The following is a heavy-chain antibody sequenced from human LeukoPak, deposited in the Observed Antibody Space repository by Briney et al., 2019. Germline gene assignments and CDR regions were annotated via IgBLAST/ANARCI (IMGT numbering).Heavy chain of an antibody. Sequence: ASVTVSCKASGYTFTSYDINWVRQAPGQGLEWMGWMNPNSGNTNYAQKLQGRVTMTTDTSTSTAYMELRSLRSDDTAVYYCARARASYYFDYWGQGTLVTVSS. CDR1: GYTFTSYD. CDR2: MNPNSGNT. J-gene: IGHJ4*02. CDR3: ARARASYYFDY. V-gene: IGHV1-18*01.